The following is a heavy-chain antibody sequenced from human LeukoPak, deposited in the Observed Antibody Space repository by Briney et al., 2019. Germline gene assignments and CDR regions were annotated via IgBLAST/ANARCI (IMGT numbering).Heavy chain of an antibody. CDR2: IYYSGST. D-gene: IGHD4-23*01. CDR3: ARQTVVMSRFDY. CDR1: GGSISSSSYY. V-gene: IGHV4-39*01. J-gene: IGHJ4*02. Sequence: SETLSLTCTVSGGSISSSSYYWGWIRQPPGKGLEWIGSIYYSGSTYHNPSLKSRVTISVDTSKNQFSLKLSSVTAADTAVYYCARQTVVMSRFDYWGQGTLVTVSS.